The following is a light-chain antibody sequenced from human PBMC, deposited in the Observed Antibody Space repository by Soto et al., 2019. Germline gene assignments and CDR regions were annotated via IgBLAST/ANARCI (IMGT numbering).Light chain of an antibody. V-gene: IGLV2-14*01. CDR2: DVS. CDR1: SSDVGGYNY. CDR3: SSYTGSTTLHYV. J-gene: IGLJ1*01. Sequence: QSVLTQPASVSGSPGQSITISCTGTSSDVGGYNYVSWYQQHPGKAPKLLIYDVSNRPSGASNRFSGSKSGSTASLTISGLQAEDEADYYCSSYTGSTTLHYVFGTGTKLTVL.